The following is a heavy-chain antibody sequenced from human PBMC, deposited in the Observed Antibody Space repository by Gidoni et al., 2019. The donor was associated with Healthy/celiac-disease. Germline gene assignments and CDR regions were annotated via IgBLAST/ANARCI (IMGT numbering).Heavy chain of an antibody. CDR3: ARVRGADIVVVPAAPEARYYYMDV. J-gene: IGHJ6*03. V-gene: IGHV4-34*01. D-gene: IGHD2-2*01. CDR2: INHSGST. CDR1: GGYSSGYY. Sequence: QVQLQQWGAGLLKTSETLSLTCAVYGGYSSGYYWSWIRQPLGKGLEWIGEINHSGSTNYNPSLKSRVTISVDTSKNQFSLKLSSVTAADTAVYYCARVRGADIVVVPAAPEARYYYMDVWGKGTTVTVSS.